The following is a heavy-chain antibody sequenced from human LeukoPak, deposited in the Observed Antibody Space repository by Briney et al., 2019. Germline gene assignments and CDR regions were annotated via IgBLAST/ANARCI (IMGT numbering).Heavy chain of an antibody. V-gene: IGHV1-18*01. J-gene: IGHJ6*03. Sequence: WISAYNGNTNYAQKLQGRVTMTTDTSTSTAYMELRSLRSDDTAVYYCARVPEISYYYYMDVWGKGTTVTVSS. CDR3: ARVPEISYYYYMDV. CDR2: ISAYNGNT. D-gene: IGHD5-24*01.